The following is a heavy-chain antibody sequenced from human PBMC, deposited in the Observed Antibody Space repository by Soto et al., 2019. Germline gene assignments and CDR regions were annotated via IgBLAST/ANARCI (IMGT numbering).Heavy chain of an antibody. V-gene: IGHV1-18*01. J-gene: IGHJ6*02. CDR2: ISAYNGNT. CDR1: GYTFTSYG. D-gene: IGHD6-19*01. CDR3: ARDSKWVAVAGTPYYYYGMDV. Sequence: ASVKVSCKASGYTFTSYGISWVRQAPGQGLEWMGWISAYNGNTNYAQKIQGRVTMTTDTSTSTAYMELRSLRSDDTAVYYCARDSKWVAVAGTPYYYYGMDVWGQGTTVTVSS.